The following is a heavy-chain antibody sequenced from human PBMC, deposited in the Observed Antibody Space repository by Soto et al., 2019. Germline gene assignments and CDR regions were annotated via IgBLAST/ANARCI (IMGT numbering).Heavy chain of an antibody. CDR1: GFTFSSYG. Sequence: QVQLVESGGGVVQPGRSLRLSCAASGFTFSSYGMHWVRQAPGKGLEWVAVISYDGSNKYYADSVKGRFTISRDNSKNPLYLQMNSLRAEDTAVYYCATSDFWSGYCKLPDYWGQGTLVTVSS. V-gene: IGHV3-30*03. D-gene: IGHD3-3*01. CDR3: ATSDFWSGYCKLPDY. J-gene: IGHJ4*02. CDR2: ISYDGSNK.